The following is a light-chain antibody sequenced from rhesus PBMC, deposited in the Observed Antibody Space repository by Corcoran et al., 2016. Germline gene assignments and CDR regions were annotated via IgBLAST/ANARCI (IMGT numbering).Light chain of an antibody. Sequence: DIQMSQSPSSLSAAVGARVTITCRASQGISSHSNWYQQKPGKAPKLLIDYANSLASGVPSRFSGSGSGTDFTLPVSILQPDGFATYYFHESNSTTPTFGEGAKVELK. V-gene: IGKV1-32*02. J-gene: IGKJ4*01. CDR2: YAN. CDR3: HESNSTTPT. CDR1: QGISSH.